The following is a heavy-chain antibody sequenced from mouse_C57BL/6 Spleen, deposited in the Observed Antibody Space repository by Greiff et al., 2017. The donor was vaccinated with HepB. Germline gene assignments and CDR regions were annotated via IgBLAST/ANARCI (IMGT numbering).Heavy chain of an antibody. J-gene: IGHJ1*03. V-gene: IGHV5-17*01. CDR3: ASPGKGYFDV. CDR1: GFTFSDYG. Sequence: EVKLVESGGGLVKPGGSLKLSCAASGFTFSDYGMHWVRQAPEKGLEWVAYISSGSSTIYYADTVKGRFTISRDNAKNTLFLQMTSLRSEDTAMYYCASPGKGYFDVWGTGTTVTVSS. CDR2: ISSGSSTI. D-gene: IGHD4-1*01.